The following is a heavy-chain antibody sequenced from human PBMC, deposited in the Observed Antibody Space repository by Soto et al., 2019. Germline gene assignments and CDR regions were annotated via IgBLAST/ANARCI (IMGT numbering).Heavy chain of an antibody. CDR1: GGSISSDY. CDR2: IYYSGST. CDR3: ARAPKNTAMVLFDY. J-gene: IGHJ4*02. V-gene: IGHV4-59*01. Sequence: SETLSLTCTVSGGSISSDYWSWIRQPPGKGLEWIGYIYYSGSTNYNPSLKSRVTISVDTSKNQFSLKLSSVTAADTAVYYCARAPKNTAMVLFDYWGQGTPVTVS. D-gene: IGHD5-18*01.